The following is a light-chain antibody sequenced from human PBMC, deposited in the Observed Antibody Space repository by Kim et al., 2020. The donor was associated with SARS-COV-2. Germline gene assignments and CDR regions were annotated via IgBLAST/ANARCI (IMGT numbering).Light chain of an antibody. CDR1: SSDFGGDNH. J-gene: IGLJ2*01. Sequence: GQSVTISCTGSSSDFGGDNHVSWSQQHPGKAPKVMIYDVSKWPSGVPDRFSGSKSGNTASLTISGLQAEDEADYYCCSYAGSNTLVFGGGTQLTVL. CDR3: CSYAGSNTLV. CDR2: DVS. V-gene: IGLV2-11*01.